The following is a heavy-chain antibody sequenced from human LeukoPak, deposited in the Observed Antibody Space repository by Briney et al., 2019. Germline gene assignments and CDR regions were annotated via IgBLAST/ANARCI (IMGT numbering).Heavy chain of an antibody. CDR3: VGERGYGSGSYYYAFDI. J-gene: IGHJ3*02. Sequence: GGSLRLSCAASGFTFSSYWMHWVRQAPGKGLVWVSRINSDGSSTSYADSVKGRFTISRDNAKNTLYLQMNSLRAEDTAVYYCVGERGYGSGSYYYAFDIWGQGTMVTVSS. V-gene: IGHV3-74*01. CDR2: INSDGSST. CDR1: GFTFSSYW. D-gene: IGHD3-10*01.